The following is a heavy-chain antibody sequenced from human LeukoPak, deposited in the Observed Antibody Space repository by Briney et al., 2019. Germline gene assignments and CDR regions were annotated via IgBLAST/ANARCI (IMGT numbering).Heavy chain of an antibody. CDR3: ARPSVLLWFGELSMEVTPDHDY. D-gene: IGHD3-10*01. CDR2: ISYDGSNK. V-gene: IGHV3-30-3*01. J-gene: IGHJ4*02. Sequence: GGSLRLSCAASGFTFSSYAMHWVRQAPGKGLEWVAVISYDGSNKYYADSVKGRFTISRDNSKNTLYLQMNSLRAEDTAVYYCARPSVLLWFGELSMEVTPDHDYWGQGTWSPSPQ. CDR1: GFTFSSYA.